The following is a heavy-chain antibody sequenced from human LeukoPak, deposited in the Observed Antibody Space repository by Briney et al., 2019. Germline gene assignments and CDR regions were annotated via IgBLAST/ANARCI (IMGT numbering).Heavy chain of an antibody. CDR1: GFTFGGSA. CDR3: TSQNYYGPFDY. D-gene: IGHD3-10*01. CDR2: IRSKANSYAT. J-gene: IGHJ4*02. V-gene: IGHV3-73*01. Sequence: GGSLKLPWAASGFTFGGSAIHGVRQPSGKGLEWVGRIRSKANSYATAYAASMKGRFTISRGDSKNTAYLQMNSLKTEDTAVYHCTSQNYYGPFDYWGQGTLVTVSS.